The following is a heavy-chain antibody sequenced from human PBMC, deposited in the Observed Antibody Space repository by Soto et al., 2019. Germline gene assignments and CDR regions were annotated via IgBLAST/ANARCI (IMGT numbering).Heavy chain of an antibody. J-gene: IGHJ6*02. CDR2: ISWDGGST. D-gene: IGHD6-6*01. V-gene: IGHV3-43*01. CDR1: GFTFDDYT. CDR3: AKDIEDSSSSVGYYYGMDV. Sequence: LRLSCAASGFTFDDYTMRWVRQAPGKGLEWVSLISWDGGSTYYADSVKGRFTISRDNSKNSLYLQMNSLRTEDTALYYCAKDIEDSSSSVGYYYGMDVWGQGTTVTVSS.